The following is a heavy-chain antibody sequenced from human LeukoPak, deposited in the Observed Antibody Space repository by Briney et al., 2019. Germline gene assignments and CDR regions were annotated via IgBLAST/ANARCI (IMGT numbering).Heavy chain of an antibody. D-gene: IGHD3-10*01. V-gene: IGHV3-30*03. CDR3: AREQYGSDDALDI. J-gene: IGHJ3*02. Sequence: PGRSLRLSCAASGFTFSSYGMHWVRQAPGKGLEWVAVISYDGSKKYYADSVKGRFTVSRDNSKNTLDLQMSSLRAEDTGVYYCAREQYGSDDALDIWGQGTLVTVSS. CDR1: GFTFSSYG. CDR2: ISYDGSKK.